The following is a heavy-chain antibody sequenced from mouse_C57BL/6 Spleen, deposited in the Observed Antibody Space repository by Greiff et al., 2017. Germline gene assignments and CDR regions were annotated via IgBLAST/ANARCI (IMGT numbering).Heavy chain of an antibody. V-gene: IGHV1-64*01. CDR1: GYTFTSYW. CDR3: ARSGYYGSYAMDY. CDR2: IHPNSGST. Sequence: QVQLQQPGAELVKPGASVKLSCKASGYTFTSYWMHWVKQRPGQGLEWIGMIHPNSGSTNYNEKFKSKATLTVDKSSSTAYMQLISLTSEDSAVFYGARSGYYGSYAMDYWGQGTSVTVSS. J-gene: IGHJ4*01. D-gene: IGHD1-2*01.